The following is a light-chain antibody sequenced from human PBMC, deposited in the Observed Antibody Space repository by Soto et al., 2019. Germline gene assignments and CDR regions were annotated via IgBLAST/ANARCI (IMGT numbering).Light chain of an antibody. V-gene: IGKV1-5*01. CDR3: QHYNRYSEA. CDR1: QSISDS. Sequence: DIQMTQSPSTLSASVGDRVTITCRASQSISDSLAWYQQKPGKAPDLLISDVSRLERGVAARFSGSGSGTEFSLTISSMQPDDFATYYCQHYNRYSEAFGQGTKVDIK. CDR2: DVS. J-gene: IGKJ1*01.